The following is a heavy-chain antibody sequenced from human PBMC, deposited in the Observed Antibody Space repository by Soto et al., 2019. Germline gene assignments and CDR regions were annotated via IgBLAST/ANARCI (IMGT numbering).Heavy chain of an antibody. CDR3: AHTIVVVPTAHDAFDD. D-gene: IGHD2-2*01. J-gene: IGHJ3*01. Sequence: QITLKESGPTLVKPTQTLTLTCTFSGFSLSSIGVGVGWIRQPPGKALEWLGILYCDDDKHYSPSLKSRISIAKDTSQDQVVLTLTNMHPVDTATYYCAHTIVVVPTAHDAFDDWGQGTMVTVSS. CDR2: LYCDDDK. CDR1: GFSLSSIGVG. V-gene: IGHV2-5*02.